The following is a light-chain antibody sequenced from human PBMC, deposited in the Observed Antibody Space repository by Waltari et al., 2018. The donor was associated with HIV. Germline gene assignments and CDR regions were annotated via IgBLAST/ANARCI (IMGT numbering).Light chain of an antibody. V-gene: IGKV3-15*01. Sequence: EIVMTQSPATLSVSPGERATLSCRASQSVRSNLAWYQQKPGQAPRLLIYDASTRATGIPARFRGSGSGTEFSLTISSLQSEDFALYYCQQYNNWWTFGQGTKVEIK. CDR3: QQYNNWWT. J-gene: IGKJ1*01. CDR2: DAS. CDR1: QSVRSN.